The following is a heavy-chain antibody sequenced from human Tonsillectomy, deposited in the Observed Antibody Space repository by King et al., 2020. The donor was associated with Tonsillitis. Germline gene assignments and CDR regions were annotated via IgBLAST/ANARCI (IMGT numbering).Heavy chain of an antibody. D-gene: IGHD1-1*01. CDR1: NGSIYSYY. CDR3: ARVPISATAYYYAMDG. V-gene: IGHV4-59*13. Sequence: QLQESGPGLVKPSETLSLTCTVSNGSIYSYYWSWIRQPQGKGLEWIGDLYYTGTTNYNPSLKSRVTISVDTSNNQFSLKLTSVTAADTAVYYCARVPISATAYYYAMDGWGQGTTVVVSS. J-gene: IGHJ6*02. CDR2: LYYTGTT.